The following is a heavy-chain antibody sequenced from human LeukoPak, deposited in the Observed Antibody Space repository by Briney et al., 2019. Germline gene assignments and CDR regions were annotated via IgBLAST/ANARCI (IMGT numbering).Heavy chain of an antibody. CDR1: GFTFSNYA. V-gene: IGHV3-7*03. CDR2: IKLDGSEK. D-gene: IGHD3-3*01. Sequence: GRSLRLSCAASGFTFSNYAMHWVRQAPGKGLEWVANIKLDGSEKNYVDSVKGRFTISRDNTKNSLYLQMNSLRAEDTAVFYCARDQYDTWSRRGNFDSWGQGTLVIVSS. J-gene: IGHJ4*02. CDR3: ARDQYDTWSRRGNFDS.